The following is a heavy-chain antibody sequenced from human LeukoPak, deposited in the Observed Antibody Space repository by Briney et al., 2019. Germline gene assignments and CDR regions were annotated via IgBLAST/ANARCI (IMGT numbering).Heavy chain of an antibody. Sequence: GGSLRLSCAASGFTFSDYYMSWIRQAPGKGLEWVSYISSSGSTIYYADSVKGRFTISRDNAKNSLYLQMNSLRAEDTAVYYCARDLMTYSSRPMPDYYYGMDVWGQGTTVTVSS. D-gene: IGHD6-13*01. J-gene: IGHJ6*02. CDR1: GFTFSDYY. CDR2: ISSSGSTI. V-gene: IGHV3-11*01. CDR3: ARDLMTYSSRPMPDYYYGMDV.